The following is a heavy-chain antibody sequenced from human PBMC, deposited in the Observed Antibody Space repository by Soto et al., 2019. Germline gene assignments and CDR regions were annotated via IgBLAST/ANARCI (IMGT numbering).Heavy chain of an antibody. CDR1: GYTLTELS. J-gene: IGHJ5*02. CDR2: FDPEDGET. D-gene: IGHD3-10*01. V-gene: IGHV1-24*01. CDR3: ATVGRGSGSYFWSPPPPQDRLDP. Sequence: ASVKVSCKVSGYTLTELSMHWVRQAPGKGLEWMGGFDPEDGETIYPQKFQGRVTMTEDTSTDTAYMELSSLRSEDTAVYYCATVGRGSGSYFWSPPPPQDRLDPCGPGTLFTVSS.